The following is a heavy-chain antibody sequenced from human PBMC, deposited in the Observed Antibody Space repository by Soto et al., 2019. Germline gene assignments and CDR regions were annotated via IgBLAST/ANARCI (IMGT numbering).Heavy chain of an antibody. V-gene: IGHV4-39*01. CDR1: GGSISSSSYY. CDR2: IYYSGST. D-gene: IGHD3-16*01. J-gene: IGHJ4*02. CDR3: ARHGGTPDLYFDY. Sequence: SETLSLTCTVSGGSISSSSYYWGWIRQPPGKGLEWIGSIYYSGSTYYNPSLKSRVTISVDTSKNQFSLKLSSVTAADTAVYYCARHGGTPDLYFDYWGQGTPVTVSS.